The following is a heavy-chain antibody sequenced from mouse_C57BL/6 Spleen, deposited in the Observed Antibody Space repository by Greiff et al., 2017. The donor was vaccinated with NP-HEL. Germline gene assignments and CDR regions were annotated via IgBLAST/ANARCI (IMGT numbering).Heavy chain of an antibody. J-gene: IGHJ1*03. CDR3: TTYYYGSYWYFDV. CDR2: IDPETGGT. V-gene: IGHV1-15*01. Sequence: LLQSGAELVRPGASVTLSCKASGYTFTDYEMHWVKQTPVQGLAWIGAIDPETGGTAYNQKFKGKAILTADKSSSTAYMELRSLTSEDSAVYYLTTYYYGSYWYFDVWGTGTTVTVSS. D-gene: IGHD1-1*01. CDR1: GYTFTDYE.